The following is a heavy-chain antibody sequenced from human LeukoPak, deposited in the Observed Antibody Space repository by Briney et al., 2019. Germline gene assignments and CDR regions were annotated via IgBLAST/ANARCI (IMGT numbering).Heavy chain of an antibody. CDR2: IIPIFGTA. V-gene: IGHV1-69*13. CDR3: AFSRENYYYYYIDV. D-gene: IGHD2-2*01. Sequence: SVTVSCKASGGTFSSYAISWVRQAPGQGLEWMGGIIPIFGTANYAQKFKGRVTITADESTSTAYMELSRLRYEDTGGYYCAFSRENYYYYYIDVWGKGTTVTISS. CDR1: GGTFSSYA. J-gene: IGHJ6*03.